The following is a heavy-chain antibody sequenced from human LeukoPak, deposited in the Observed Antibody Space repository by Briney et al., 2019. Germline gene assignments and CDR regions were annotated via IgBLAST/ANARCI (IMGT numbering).Heavy chain of an antibody. CDR3: ARGSDYVWGSYRPLPVSDY. Sequence: ASVKVSCKASGYTFTSYDINWVRQATGQGLEWMGWMNPNSGNTGYAQKFQGRVTMTRNTSISTAYMELSSLRSEDTAVYYCARGSDYVWGSYRPLPVSDYWGQGTLVTVSS. J-gene: IGHJ4*02. V-gene: IGHV1-8*01. CDR2: MNPNSGNT. CDR1: GYTFTSYD. D-gene: IGHD3-16*02.